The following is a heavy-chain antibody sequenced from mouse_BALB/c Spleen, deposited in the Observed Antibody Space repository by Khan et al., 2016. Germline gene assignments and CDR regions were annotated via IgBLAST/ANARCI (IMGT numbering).Heavy chain of an antibody. CDR3: ARYYDGGAPWFAY. CDR2: IHYSGST. D-gene: IGHD1-1*01. CDR1: GFSITSDYS. Sequence: EVQLQESGPDLVKPSQSLSLTCTVTGFSITSDYSWHWIRQFPGNKLEWMGYIHYSGSTNYNPSLKSRISITRDTSKNQFFLQLHYVTTEDPATLYWARYYDGGAPWFAYWGQGTLVTVAA. V-gene: IGHV3-1*02. J-gene: IGHJ3*01.